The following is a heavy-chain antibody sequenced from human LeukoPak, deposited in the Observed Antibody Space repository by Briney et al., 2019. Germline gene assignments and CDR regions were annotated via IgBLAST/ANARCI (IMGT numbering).Heavy chain of an antibody. CDR3: AKDRGGVDY. V-gene: IGHV3-7*05. D-gene: IGHD3-16*01. CDR1: GFTFSSYW. Sequence: GGSLRLSCAASGFTFSSYWMTWVRQAPGKGLEWVANIKQDGSEKYYVDSVKGRFTISRDNSKNSLYLQMNSLRSEDSALYYCAKDRGGVDYWGQGTLVTVSS. CDR2: IKQDGSEK. J-gene: IGHJ4*02.